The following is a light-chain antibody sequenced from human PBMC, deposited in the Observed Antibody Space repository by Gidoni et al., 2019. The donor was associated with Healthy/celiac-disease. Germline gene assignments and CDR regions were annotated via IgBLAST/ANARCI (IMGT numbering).Light chain of an antibody. CDR1: QSISSY. CDR2: TSS. J-gene: IGKJ2*01. V-gene: IGKV1-39*01. Sequence: DSKMTQSPSSLSASVGDRVTITCRASQSISSYLNWYQQKPGKAPKLLIYTSSSLHSGVPSRFSGSGSGTDFTLTISSLQPEDFATYYCQQSYSTPYTFGQGTKLEIK. CDR3: QQSYSTPYT.